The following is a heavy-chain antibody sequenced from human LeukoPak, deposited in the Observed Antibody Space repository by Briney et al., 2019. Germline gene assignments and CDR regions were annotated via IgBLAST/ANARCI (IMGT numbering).Heavy chain of an antibody. Sequence: GGSLRLSCAASGFTFSDYYMSWIRQAPGKGLEWVSYIGSSGSTIYYADSVKGRFTISRDNAKNSLYLQMNSLTAEDTAVYYCARHLRSKQDGLDVWGQGTTVTVSS. CDR2: IGSSGSTI. V-gene: IGHV3-11*01. CDR3: ARHLRSKQDGLDV. J-gene: IGHJ6*02. D-gene: IGHD3-3*01. CDR1: GFTFSDYY.